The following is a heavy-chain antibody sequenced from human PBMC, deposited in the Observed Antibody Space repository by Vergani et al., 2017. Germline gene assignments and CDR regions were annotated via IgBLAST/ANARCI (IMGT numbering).Heavy chain of an antibody. CDR1: GFTFSSYA. CDR3: ARWPAAGPEGIDY. J-gene: IGHJ4*02. Sequence: EVQLLESGGGLVQPGGSLRLSCAASGFTFSSYAMSWVRQAPGKGLEWVSAISGSGGSTYYADSVKGRFTISRDNAKNSLYLQMNSLRAEDTAVYYCARWPAAGPEGIDYWGQGTLVTVSS. V-gene: IGHV3-23*01. CDR2: ISGSGGST. D-gene: IGHD6-13*01.